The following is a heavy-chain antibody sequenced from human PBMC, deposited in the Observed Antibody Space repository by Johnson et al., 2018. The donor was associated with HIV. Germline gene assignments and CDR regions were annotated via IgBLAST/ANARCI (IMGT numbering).Heavy chain of an antibody. CDR1: GFTFDDYA. V-gene: IGHV3-9*01. Sequence: VQLVESGGGLVQPGRSLRLSCAPSGFTFDDYAMHWVRQAPGKGLEWVSGISWNSDNIAYADSVRGRFTIARDNAKNSLHLQMNSLRAEDTAFYYCAKARVLYSSDVDAFDIWGQGTVVTVSS. D-gene: IGHD6-19*01. CDR2: ISWNSDNI. CDR3: AKARVLYSSDVDAFDI. J-gene: IGHJ3*02.